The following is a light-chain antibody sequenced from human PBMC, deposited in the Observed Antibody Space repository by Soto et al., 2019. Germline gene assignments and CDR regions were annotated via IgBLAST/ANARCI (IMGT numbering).Light chain of an antibody. V-gene: IGKV4-1*01. Sequence: DVVLTQSPDSLAVSLGERATINCKSSQSVLYSSNNMNYLAWYQQKAGQPPKLLIYWASTRESGVPDRFGGSGSGTEFTLTISSLQAEDVAVYSCQQYYRTPITFGGGTKVDIK. CDR1: QSVLYSSNNMNY. CDR3: QQYYRTPIT. J-gene: IGKJ4*01. CDR2: WAS.